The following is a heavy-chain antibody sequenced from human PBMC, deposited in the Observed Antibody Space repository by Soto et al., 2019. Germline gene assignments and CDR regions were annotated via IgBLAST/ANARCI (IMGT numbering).Heavy chain of an antibody. V-gene: IGHV1-69*08. J-gene: IGHJ4*02. CDR3: ARDRGIAAASSYFDY. CDR2: IIPILGIA. CDR1: GGTFSSYT. D-gene: IGHD6-13*01. Sequence: QVQLVQSGAEVKKPGSSVKVSCKASGGTFSSYTISWVRQAPGQGLEWMGRIIPILGIANYAQKFQGRVTITADKSTRTAYMELNSLRSEDRAVYYCARDRGIAAASSYFDYWCQGTLVTDSS.